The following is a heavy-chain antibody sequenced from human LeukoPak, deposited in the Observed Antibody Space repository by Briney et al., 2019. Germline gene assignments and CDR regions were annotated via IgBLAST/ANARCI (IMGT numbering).Heavy chain of an antibody. V-gene: IGHV3-64*01. CDR3: AREEPAGSTDY. D-gene: IGHD1-14*01. CDR1: GFIFSSYP. Sequence: GGSLRLSCVASGFIFSSYPMHWVRQAPGKGLKYVSVVSGDGGTTYYTKSVKGRFTISRDNSKNTLYLQMGSLREEDMAVYYCAREEPAGSTDYWGQGTLVTVSS. CDR2: VSGDGGTT. J-gene: IGHJ4*02.